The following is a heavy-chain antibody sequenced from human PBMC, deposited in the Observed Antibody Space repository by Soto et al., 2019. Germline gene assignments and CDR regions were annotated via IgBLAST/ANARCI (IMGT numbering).Heavy chain of an antibody. V-gene: IGHV3-74*01. CDR2: TNSDGSST. D-gene: IGHD3-16*01. J-gene: IGHJ2*01. CDR3: ARGGGLAWYFEL. CDR1: GFTFSSYW. Sequence: EVQLVESGGGLVQPGGSLRLSCAASGFTFSSYWMHWVRQAPGKGLVWVSRTNSDGSSTSYADSVKGRITISRDNAKNTLYLKMMSLRAVGTAVFYCARGGGLAWYFELGGRGTLVTVSS.